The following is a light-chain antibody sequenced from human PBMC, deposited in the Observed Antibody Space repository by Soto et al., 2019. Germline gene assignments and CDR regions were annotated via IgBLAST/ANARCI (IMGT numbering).Light chain of an antibody. Sequence: DIQMTQSPSTLSASIGDRVTITCRASQNINVWLAWYQQKPGKAPKFLIYQASTLQSGVPSRFSGSGSGTEFTLTISSLQPDDFXXYXXXXHEAYPRTFGQGTKVEIK. CDR3: XXHEAYPRT. CDR1: QNINVW. V-gene: IGKV1-5*03. J-gene: IGKJ1*01. CDR2: QAS.